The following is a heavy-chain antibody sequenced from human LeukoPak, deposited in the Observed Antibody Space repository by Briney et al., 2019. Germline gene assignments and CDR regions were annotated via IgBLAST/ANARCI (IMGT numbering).Heavy chain of an antibody. CDR1: GFTFSSYE. CDR2: ISSSGGTK. J-gene: IGHJ5*02. Sequence: TGGSLRLSCSASGFTFSSYEMNWVRQAPGKGLEWLSYISSSGGTKYYADSVKGRFTISRDNSKNTLYLQMNSLRAEDTAVYYCARALNYGSGAPSWFDPWGQGTLVTVSS. CDR3: ARALNYGSGAPSWFDP. V-gene: IGHV3-48*03. D-gene: IGHD3-10*01.